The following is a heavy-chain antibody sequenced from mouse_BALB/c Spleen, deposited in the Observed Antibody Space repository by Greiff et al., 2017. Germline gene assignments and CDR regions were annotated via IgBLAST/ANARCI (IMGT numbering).Heavy chain of an antibody. CDR1: GFTFSSYA. CDR3: ARRYDGYWYFDV. J-gene: IGHJ1*01. Sequence: EVKVVESGGGLVKPGGSLKLSCAASGFTFSSYAMSWVRQTPEKRLEWVATISSGGSYTYYPDSVKGRFTISRDNAKNTLYLQMSSLRSEDTAMYYCARRYDGYWYFDVWGAGTTVTVSS. D-gene: IGHD2-3*01. V-gene: IGHV5-9-3*01. CDR2: ISSGGSYT.